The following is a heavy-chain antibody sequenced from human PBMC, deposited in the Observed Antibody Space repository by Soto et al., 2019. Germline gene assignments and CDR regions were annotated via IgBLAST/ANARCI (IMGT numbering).Heavy chain of an antibody. CDR1: GGSISSGGYY. D-gene: IGHD2-8*01. J-gene: IGHJ6*02. CDR3: ARDNMVSLGGMDD. Sequence: SETLSLTCTVSGGSISSGGYYWSWIRQHPGKGLEWIGYIYYSGSTYYNPSLKSRVTISVDTSKNQFSLKLSSVTAADTAVYYCARDNMVSLGGMDDWGQGTTVTVSS. CDR2: IYYSGST. V-gene: IGHV4-31*03.